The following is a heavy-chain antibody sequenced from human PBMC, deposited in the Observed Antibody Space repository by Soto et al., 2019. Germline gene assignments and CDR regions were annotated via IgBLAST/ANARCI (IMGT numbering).Heavy chain of an antibody. CDR2: IYPGDSDT. J-gene: IGHJ3*02. D-gene: IGHD6-13*01. CDR3: ATSIAEAGTDAFDI. Sequence: GESLKISCKGSGCSFTSYWIGWVRQIPGKGLEWMGIIYPGDSDTRYSPSFQGQVTISADKSISTAYLQWSSLKASDTAMYYCATSIAEAGTDAFDIWGQGTMVTDSS. CDR1: GCSFTSYW. V-gene: IGHV5-51*01.